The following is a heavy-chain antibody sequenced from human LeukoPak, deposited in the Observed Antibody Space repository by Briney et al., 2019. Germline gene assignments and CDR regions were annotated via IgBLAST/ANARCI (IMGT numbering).Heavy chain of an antibody. CDR3: AIRGSSGWYYFDY. CDR2: INHSGST. V-gene: IGHV4-31*03. J-gene: IGHJ4*02. Sequence: SQTLSLTCTVSGGSISSGGYYWSWIRQPPGKGLEWIGEINHSGSTNYNPSLKSRVTISVDTSKNQFSLKLSSVTAADTAVYYCAIRGSSGWYYFDYWGQGTLVTVSS. D-gene: IGHD6-19*01. CDR1: GGSISSGGYY.